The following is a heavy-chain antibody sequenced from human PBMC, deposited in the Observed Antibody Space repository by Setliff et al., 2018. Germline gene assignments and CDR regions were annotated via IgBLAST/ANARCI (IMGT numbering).Heavy chain of an antibody. CDR3: AARSTPYYDPWSGPLDY. V-gene: IGHV4-39*01. CDR2: IYHSGNT. CDR1: GDSISSANYY. Sequence: SETLSLTCTVSGDSISSANYYWAWIRQPPGRGLQWIGNIYHSGNTYYTPSLRSRVTISVDTSKSQFSLKLTSVTATDTAVYYCAARSTPYYDPWSGPLDYWGLGALVTVS. J-gene: IGHJ4*02. D-gene: IGHD3-3*01.